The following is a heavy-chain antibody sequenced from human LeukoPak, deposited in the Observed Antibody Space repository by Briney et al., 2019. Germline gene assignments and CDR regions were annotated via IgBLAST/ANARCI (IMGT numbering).Heavy chain of an antibody. CDR2: ISDYNGDT. CDR1: GYTYINYG. CDR3: ARFDFDFWSGRSFDP. Sequence: ASVKVSCKASGYTYINYGITWVRQAPGQTLEWAGWISDYNGDTNYAQKLQSRVTMTTETSTSTAYMELRSLRSDDTALYYCARFDFDFWSGRSFDPWGQGTLVTVSS. D-gene: IGHD3-3*01. V-gene: IGHV1-18*01. J-gene: IGHJ5*02.